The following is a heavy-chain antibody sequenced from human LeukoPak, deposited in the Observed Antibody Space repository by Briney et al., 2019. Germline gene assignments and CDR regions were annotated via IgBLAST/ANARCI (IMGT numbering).Heavy chain of an antibody. CDR3: ATAVGAAGLGKANFDY. V-gene: IGHV1-24*01. CDR2: FDPEDGET. D-gene: IGHD6-13*01. CDR1: GYTLTELF. J-gene: IGHJ4*02. Sequence: ASVKVSCKVSGYTLTELFMHWVRQAPGKGLEWMGGFDPEDGETIYAQKFQGRVTMTEDTSTDTAYMELSSLRSEDTAVYYCATAVGAAGLGKANFDYWGQGTLVTVSS.